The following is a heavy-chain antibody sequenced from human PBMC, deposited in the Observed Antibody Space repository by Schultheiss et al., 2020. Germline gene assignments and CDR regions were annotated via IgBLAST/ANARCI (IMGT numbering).Heavy chain of an antibody. D-gene: IGHD6-19*01. CDR2: IYWDDDK. Sequence: SCPTLVKPTQTLTLTCTFSGFSLSTSGVGVGWIRQPPGKALEWLALIYWDDDKRYSPSLKSRLTITKDTSKNQVVLTMTNMDPVDTATYYCAHSPSSGWYVSRFDFWGQGTLVTVSS. V-gene: IGHV2-5*02. CDR3: AHSPSSGWYVSRFDF. CDR1: GFSLSTSGVG. J-gene: IGHJ4*02.